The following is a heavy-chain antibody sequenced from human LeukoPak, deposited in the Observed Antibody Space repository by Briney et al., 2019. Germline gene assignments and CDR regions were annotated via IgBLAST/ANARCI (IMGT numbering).Heavy chain of an antibody. Sequence: GGSLGLSCAASGFTFSSYWMSWVRQAPGKGLEWVANINQDGSETFYVDAVEGRFTISRDNAKNSLFLQMNSPRGEDTAVYYCARNKAKSTTTLGYWGQGTLVIVSS. CDR2: INQDGSET. CDR1: GFTFSSYW. D-gene: IGHD4-11*01. CDR3: ARNKAKSTTTLGY. V-gene: IGHV3-7*01. J-gene: IGHJ4*02.